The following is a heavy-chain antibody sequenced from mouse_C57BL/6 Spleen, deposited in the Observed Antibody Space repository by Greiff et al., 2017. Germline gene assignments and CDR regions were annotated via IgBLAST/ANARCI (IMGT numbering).Heavy chain of an antibody. CDR3: ARADDYGDY. J-gene: IGHJ2*01. CDR2: IDPSDSYT. Sequence: VQLQQPGAELVRPGTSVKLSCKASGYTFTSYWLHWVKQRPGQGLEWIGLIDPSDSYTNYNQKFKGKATLTVDTSSSTASMQLSSLTSEDSAVYDDARADDYGDYWGQGTTLTVSS. V-gene: IGHV1-59*01. D-gene: IGHD2-4*01. CDR1: GYTFTSYW.